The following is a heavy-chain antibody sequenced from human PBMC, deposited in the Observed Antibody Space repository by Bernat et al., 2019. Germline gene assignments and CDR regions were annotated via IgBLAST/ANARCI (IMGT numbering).Heavy chain of an antibody. J-gene: IGHJ4*02. Sequence: EVQLLESGGGLVQPGGSLRLSCAASGFTFSNYAMSWVRQAPGKGLEWVSSIRAGGDTTYYADSVKGRFTISRDNSKNTLSLQMNTLRAEDTAVYYCAREVPSDGWYRSLDYWGQGTLVTVSS. CDR3: AREVPSDGWYRSLDY. CDR1: GFTFSNYA. D-gene: IGHD6-19*01. V-gene: IGHV3-23*01. CDR2: IRAGGDTT.